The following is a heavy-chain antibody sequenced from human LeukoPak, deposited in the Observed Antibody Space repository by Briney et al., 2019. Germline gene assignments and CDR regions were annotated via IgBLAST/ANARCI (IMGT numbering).Heavy chain of an antibody. D-gene: IGHD6-13*01. J-gene: IGHJ4*02. CDR1: GFTFSSYA. V-gene: IGHV3-23*01. Sequence: GGSLRLSCAVSGFTFSSYAMSWVRQAPGKGLEWVSAISGSGGSTYYADSVKGRFTISRDNSKNTLYLQMNSLRAEDTAVYYCAKDYLGSSWPDHWGQGTLVTVSS. CDR2: ISGSGGST. CDR3: AKDYLGSSWPDH.